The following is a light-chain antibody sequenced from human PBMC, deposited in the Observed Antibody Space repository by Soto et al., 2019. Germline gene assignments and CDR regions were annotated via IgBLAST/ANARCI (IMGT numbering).Light chain of an antibody. J-gene: IGKJ4*01. CDR1: QSVSYN. V-gene: IGKV3-15*01. CDR2: GAF. Sequence: EIVMTQSPATPSVSPGETATLSCRASQSVSYNLAWYQQKPGQGPRLLIYGAFTRATGIPARFSGSGSGTEFTLTIISLQSEDFAVYYCQQYKNWPPLTFGGGTKVEIK. CDR3: QQYKNWPPLT.